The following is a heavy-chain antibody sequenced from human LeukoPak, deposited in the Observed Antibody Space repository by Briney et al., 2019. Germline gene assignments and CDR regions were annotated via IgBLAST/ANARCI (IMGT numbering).Heavy chain of an antibody. D-gene: IGHD6-19*01. CDR2: INWNGGST. Sequence: GGSLRLSCAASGFTFDDYGMSWVRQAPGKGLEWVSGINWNGGSTGYADSVKGRFTISRDNAKNSLYLQMNSLRAEDTALYYCARDPYSSGWSGAFDIWGQGTMVTVSS. V-gene: IGHV3-20*04. CDR1: GFTFDDYG. CDR3: ARDPYSSGWSGAFDI. J-gene: IGHJ3*02.